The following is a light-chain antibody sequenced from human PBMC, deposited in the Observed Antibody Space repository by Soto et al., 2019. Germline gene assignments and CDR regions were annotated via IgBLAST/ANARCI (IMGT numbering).Light chain of an antibody. CDR1: QSVSSSF. Sequence: ERVLTQSPGTLSLSPGERATLSCRASQSVSSSFLAVYQLKPGQAPRLLIYGASSRATGIQDRFSGSGSGTHFHLNIRRLVPEDFAVYYGHQYDRSPWTFGQGTKVEIK. CDR2: GAS. CDR3: HQYDRSPWT. J-gene: IGKJ1*01. V-gene: IGKV3-20*01.